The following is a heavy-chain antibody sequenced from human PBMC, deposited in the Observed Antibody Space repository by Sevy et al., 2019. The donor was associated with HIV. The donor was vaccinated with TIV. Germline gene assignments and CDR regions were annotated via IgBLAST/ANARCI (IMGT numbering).Heavy chain of an antibody. CDR1: GYSLSNSGYY. J-gene: IGHJ4*02. Sequence: SETLSLTCTVSGYSLSNSGYYWGWIRQPPGKGLEWIGNIYYSGSTHYNPSLKSRFTVSIDTSKNQFSLKLSSVTAADTAVYFFARFPYGDYVDYFDYWGQGTLVTVSS. CDR2: IYYSGST. V-gene: IGHV4-39*01. CDR3: ARFPYGDYVDYFDY. D-gene: IGHD4-17*01.